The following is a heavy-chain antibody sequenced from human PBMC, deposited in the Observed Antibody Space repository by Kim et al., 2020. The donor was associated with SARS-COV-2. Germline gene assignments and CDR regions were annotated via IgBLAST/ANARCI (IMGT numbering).Heavy chain of an antibody. Sequence: GGSLRLSCAASGFTFSSYAMSWVRQAPGKGLEWVSAISGSGGSTYYADSVKGRFTISRDNSKNTLYLQMNSLRAEDTAVYYCAKDSVGDLERPSGGGSWFDPWGQGTLVTVSS. CDR3: AKDSVGDLERPSGGGSWFDP. CDR1: GFTFSSYA. J-gene: IGHJ5*02. V-gene: IGHV3-23*01. D-gene: IGHD1-1*01. CDR2: ISGSGGST.